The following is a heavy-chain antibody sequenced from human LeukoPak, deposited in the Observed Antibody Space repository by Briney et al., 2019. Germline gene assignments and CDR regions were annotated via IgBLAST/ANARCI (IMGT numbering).Heavy chain of an antibody. Sequence: PGRSVRLSCAASGFTFSSYGMHWVRQAPGKGLEWVAVIWYDGSNKYYADSVKGRFNISRDNSKNTLYLQMNSLRAEDTAVYYCARDGCSSTNCYLFDYWGQGTLVTVSS. CDR2: IWYDGSNK. V-gene: IGHV3-33*01. CDR3: ARDGCSSTNCYLFDY. D-gene: IGHD2-2*01. CDR1: GFTFSSYG. J-gene: IGHJ4*02.